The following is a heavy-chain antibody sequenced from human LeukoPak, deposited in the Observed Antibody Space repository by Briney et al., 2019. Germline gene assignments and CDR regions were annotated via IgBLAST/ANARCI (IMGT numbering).Heavy chain of an antibody. CDR1: GYPIKSGYY. Sequence: KPSETLSLTCAVSGYPIKSGYYWGCIRQPPGKGLEWIGTIYQSGSTYYNPSLKSRVTISVDTSKNQFSLKLSSVTAADTAVYYCARAFTIFGVVTYAFDIWGQGTMVTVSS. V-gene: IGHV4-38-2*01. J-gene: IGHJ3*02. CDR3: ARAFTIFGVVTYAFDI. CDR2: IYQSGST. D-gene: IGHD3-3*01.